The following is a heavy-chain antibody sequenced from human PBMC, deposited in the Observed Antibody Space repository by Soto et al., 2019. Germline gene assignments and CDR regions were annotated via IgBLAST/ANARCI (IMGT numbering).Heavy chain of an antibody. CDR3: ARPHSSGWPIDY. J-gene: IGHJ4*02. Sequence: ASVKVSCKASGYTFTSYGISWVRQAPGQGLEWMGWISAYNGNTNYAQKLQGRVTMTTDTSTSTAYMELSSLRSEDTAVYYCARPHSSGWPIDYWGQGTLVTVSS. D-gene: IGHD6-19*01. CDR2: ISAYNGNT. V-gene: IGHV1-18*01. CDR1: GYTFTSYG.